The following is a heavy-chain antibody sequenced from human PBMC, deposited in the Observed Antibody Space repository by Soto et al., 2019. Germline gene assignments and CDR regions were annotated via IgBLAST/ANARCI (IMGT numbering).Heavy chain of an antibody. CDR3: ASDTGFYGGYNWFDP. J-gene: IGHJ5*02. V-gene: IGHV4-31*03. D-gene: IGHD3-16*01. CDR2: IYYTGTT. CDR1: GGSISGAAYY. Sequence: QVQLQESGPGLLKPSQTLSLTCTVSGGSISGAAYYWSWIRHLPGKGLDWIGYIYYTGTTYYRPSLESRVTISLDTSKNQCSLKLTSVTAADTAVYYCASDTGFYGGYNWFDPWGKGTLVT.